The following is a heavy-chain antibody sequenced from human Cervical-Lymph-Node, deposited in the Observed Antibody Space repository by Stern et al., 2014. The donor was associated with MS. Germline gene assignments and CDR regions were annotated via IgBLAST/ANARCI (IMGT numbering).Heavy chain of an antibody. J-gene: IGHJ4*02. CDR2: ISYDGSNK. Sequence: VQLVESGGGVVQPGRSLRLSCAASGFTFSSYAMHWVRQAPGKGLEWVAVISYDGSNKYYADSVKGRFTISRDNSKNTLYLQMNSLRAEDTAVYYCAREEEFGELFPFDYWGQGTLVTVSS. V-gene: IGHV3-30*01. CDR3: AREEEFGELFPFDY. CDR1: GFTFSSYA. D-gene: IGHD3-10*01.